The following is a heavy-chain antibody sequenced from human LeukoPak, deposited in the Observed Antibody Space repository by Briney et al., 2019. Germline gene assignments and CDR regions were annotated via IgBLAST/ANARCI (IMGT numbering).Heavy chain of an antibody. J-gene: IGHJ3*02. CDR3: AKGTYKGASDPFDI. D-gene: IGHD1-14*01. CDR2: ISGSGGST. Sequence: PGGSLRLSCVASGFTFSSCSMHWVRQAPGKGLEWVSAISGSGGSTYYAGSVKGRFTISRDNSKNTLYLQMNSLRAEDTAVYYCAKGTYKGASDPFDIWGQGTMVTVSS. CDR1: GFTFSSCS. V-gene: IGHV3-23*01.